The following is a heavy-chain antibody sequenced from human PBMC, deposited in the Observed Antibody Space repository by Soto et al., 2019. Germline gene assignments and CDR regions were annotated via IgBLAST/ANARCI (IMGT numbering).Heavy chain of an antibody. D-gene: IGHD3-3*01. CDR3: ARLDFWSGLRSYYYYYGMDV. Sequence: ASVKVSCKASGGTFSSYAISWVRQAPGQRLEWMGWINAGNGNTKYSQKFQGRVTITRDTSASTAYMELSSLRSEDTAVYYCARLDFWSGLRSYYYYYGMDVWGQGTTVTVSS. V-gene: IGHV1-3*01. CDR2: INAGNGNT. CDR1: GGTFSSYA. J-gene: IGHJ6*02.